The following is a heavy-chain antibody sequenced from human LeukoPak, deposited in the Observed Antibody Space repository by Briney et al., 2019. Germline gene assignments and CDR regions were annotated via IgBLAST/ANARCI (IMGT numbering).Heavy chain of an antibody. CDR2: ISGSGGST. V-gene: IGHV3-23*01. Sequence: PGGSLRLSCAASGFTFSSYAMSWVRQAPGKGLEWVSAISGSGGSTYYADSVKGRFTISRDNSKNTLYLQMNSLRAEDTAVYYCAKDLWDCSSTSCPPDAFDIWGQGTMVTVSS. D-gene: IGHD2-2*01. CDR1: GFTFSSYA. CDR3: AKDLWDCSSTSCPPDAFDI. J-gene: IGHJ3*02.